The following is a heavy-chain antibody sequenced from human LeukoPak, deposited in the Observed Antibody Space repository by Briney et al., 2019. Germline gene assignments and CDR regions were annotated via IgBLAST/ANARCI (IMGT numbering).Heavy chain of an antibody. D-gene: IGHD3-9*01. J-gene: IGHJ4*02. CDR2: ISWDGGST. CDR3: AKDITKKTYYDILTGYYPGLNYFDY. Sequence: GGSLRLSXAASGVTFDDYAMHWVRQAPGKGLEWVSLISWDGGSTYYADSVKGRFTISRDNSKNSLYLQMNSLRAEDTALYYCAKDITKKTYYDILTGYYPGLNYFDYWGQGTLVTVSS. CDR1: GVTFDDYA. V-gene: IGHV3-43D*03.